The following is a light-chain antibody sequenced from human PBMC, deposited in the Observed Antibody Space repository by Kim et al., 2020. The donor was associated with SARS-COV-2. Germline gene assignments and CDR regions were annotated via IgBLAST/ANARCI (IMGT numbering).Light chain of an antibody. V-gene: IGLV1-40*01. CDR1: SSNIGAGFD. CDR3: QSFDSSLSGSV. J-gene: IGLJ3*02. Sequence: QSVLTQPPSVSGAPGQRVTISCTGSSSNIGAGFDVHWYQQLPGTAPKLLIYGNNNRPSGVPDRFSGSNSGSSASLAITGLQADDEADYYCQSFDSSLSGSVFGGGTQLTVL. CDR2: GNN.